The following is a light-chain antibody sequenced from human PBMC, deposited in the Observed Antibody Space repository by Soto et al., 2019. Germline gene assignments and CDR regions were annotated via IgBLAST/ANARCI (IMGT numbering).Light chain of an antibody. CDR1: QSVSSN. V-gene: IGKV3-15*01. CDR3: QQDNNWHPIT. J-gene: IGKJ3*01. Sequence: EIVMTQSPVTLSVSPGERATLSCRASQSVSSNLAWFQQKPGQAPRLLIYGASTRATGIPARFSGSRSGTEFTLTIISLQHEDFAVYYCQQDNNWHPITFGPGTKVDIK. CDR2: GAS.